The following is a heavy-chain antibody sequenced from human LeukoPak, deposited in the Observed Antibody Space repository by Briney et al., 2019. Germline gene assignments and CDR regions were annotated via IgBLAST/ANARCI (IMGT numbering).Heavy chain of an antibody. V-gene: IGHV3-73*01. CDR1: GFTFSGSA. D-gene: IGHD5-12*01. J-gene: IGHJ4*02. CDR2: IRSKANSYAT. Sequence: GGFLRLSCAASGFTFSGSAMHWVRQASGKGLEWVGRIRSKANSYATAYAASVKGRFTISRDDSKNTAYLQMNSLKTEDTAVYYCTSAAGYSGYAGFDYWGQGTLVTVSS. CDR3: TSAAGYSGYAGFDY.